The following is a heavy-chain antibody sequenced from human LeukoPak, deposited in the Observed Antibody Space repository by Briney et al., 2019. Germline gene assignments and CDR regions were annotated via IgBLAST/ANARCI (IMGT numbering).Heavy chain of an antibody. Sequence: PSETLSLTCTVSGGSISSYYWSWIRQPPGKGLEWIGYIYYSGSTNYNPSLKSRVTISVDTSKNQFSLKLSSVTAADTAVYYCASFIGYSYDRGYYYYMDVWGKGTTVTVSS. J-gene: IGHJ6*03. CDR2: IYYSGST. V-gene: IGHV4-59*01. CDR3: ASFIGYSYDRGYYYYMDV. D-gene: IGHD5-18*01. CDR1: GGSISSYY.